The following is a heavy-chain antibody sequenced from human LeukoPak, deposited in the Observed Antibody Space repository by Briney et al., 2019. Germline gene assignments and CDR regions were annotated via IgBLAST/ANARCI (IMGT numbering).Heavy chain of an antibody. CDR2: INHSGST. D-gene: IGHD2-2*01. CDR1: GGSFSGYY. V-gene: IGHV4-34*01. J-gene: IGHJ5*02. CDR3: ARVSVPAARNNWFDP. Sequence: SETLSLTCAVYGGSFSGYYWSWIRQPPGKGLEWIGEINHSGSTNYNPSLKSRVTISVDTSKNQFSLKLSSVTAADRAVYYCARVSVPAARNNWFDPWGQGTLVTVSP.